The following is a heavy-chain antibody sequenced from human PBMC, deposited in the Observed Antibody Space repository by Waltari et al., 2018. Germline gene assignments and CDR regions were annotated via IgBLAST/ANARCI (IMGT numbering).Heavy chain of an antibody. CDR1: GFTVINNY. Sequence: EVQLVATGGGLIQPGGSLRLSGASSGFTVINNYRSWVRQAPGKGLEGVSVIYSGGTTHYADSVRGRFTISRDSSTNTLFLQMNSLRAEDTAVYYCARSPNNYVPWGQGTLVTVSS. J-gene: IGHJ5*02. V-gene: IGHV3-53*02. D-gene: IGHD4-4*01. CDR2: IYSGGTT. CDR3: ARSPNNYVP.